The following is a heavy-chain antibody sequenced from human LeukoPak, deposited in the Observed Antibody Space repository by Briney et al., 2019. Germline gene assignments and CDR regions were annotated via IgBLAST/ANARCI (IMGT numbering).Heavy chain of an antibody. CDR2: IYYRVST. CDR1: RGSLSGGDYY. Sequence: PPETPSLTRTLSRGSLSGGDYYTGWIRQPPGKGLGWLGYIYYRVSTSYNTSLKSRVTISVDTSKNQFSLKLSSVTAADTAVYYCARAPWLLYAFDISGQGAMVTVSS. J-gene: IGHJ3*02. V-gene: IGHV4-30-4*01. D-gene: IGHD5-18*01. CDR3: ARAPWLLYAFDI.